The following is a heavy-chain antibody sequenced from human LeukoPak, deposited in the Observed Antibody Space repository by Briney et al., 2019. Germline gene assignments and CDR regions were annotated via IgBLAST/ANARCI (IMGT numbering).Heavy chain of an antibody. CDR3: AREKAAAATPYYYYGMDV. J-gene: IGHJ6*04. D-gene: IGHD6-13*01. V-gene: IGHV3-21*01. CDR2: ISSSSSYI. CDR1: GFTFSSYG. Sequence: GRSLRLSCAASGFTFSSYGMHWVRQAPGKGLEWVSSISSSSSYIYYADSVKGRFTISRDNAKNSLYLQMNSLRAEDTAVYYCAREKAAAATPYYYYGMDVWGKGTTVTVSS.